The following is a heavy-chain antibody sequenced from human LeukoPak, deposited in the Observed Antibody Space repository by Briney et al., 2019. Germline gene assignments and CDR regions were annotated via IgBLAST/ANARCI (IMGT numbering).Heavy chain of an antibody. V-gene: IGHV7-4-1*02. CDR2: INTNTGNP. CDR3: ARVLCGSCPLDYYYYGMDV. Sequence: EASVKASCKASGYTFNSYALDWVRQAPGQGLEWMGWINTNTGNPTYAQGFTGRFVFSLDTSVSTAYLQISSLKAEDTAVYYCARVLCGSCPLDYYYYGMDVWGQGTTVTVSS. CDR1: GYTFNSYA. J-gene: IGHJ6*02. D-gene: IGHD2-2*01.